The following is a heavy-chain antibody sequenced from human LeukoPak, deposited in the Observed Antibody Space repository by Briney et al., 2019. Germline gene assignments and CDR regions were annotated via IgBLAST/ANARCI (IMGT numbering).Heavy chain of an antibody. CDR3: VKDLYYYGSGSPSFAFDI. V-gene: IGHV3-64D*06. J-gene: IGHJ3*02. CDR1: AFTFSTYA. D-gene: IGHD3-10*01. Sequence: GGSLRLSCVASAFTFSTYAMLWVRQAPGKGLEYVSAISSDGYTTYYVDSVKGRFTISRDNSKNTLYLQMSSLRAEDTAVYYCVKDLYYYGSGSPSFAFDIWGQGTMVTVSS. CDR2: ISSDGYTT.